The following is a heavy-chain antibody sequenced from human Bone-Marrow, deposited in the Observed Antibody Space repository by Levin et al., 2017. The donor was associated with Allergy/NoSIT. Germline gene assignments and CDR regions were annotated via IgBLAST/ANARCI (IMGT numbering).Heavy chain of an antibody. CDR3: AKDPGGITMVRGNY. J-gene: IGHJ4*02. CDR2: ISYDGSNK. V-gene: IGHV3-30*18. D-gene: IGHD3-10*01. CDR1: GFTFSSYG. Sequence: PGGSLRLSCAASGFTFSSYGMHWVRQAPGKGLEWVAVISYDGSNKYYADSVKGRFTISRDNSKNTLYLQMNSLRAEDTAVYYCAKDPGGITMVRGNYWGQGTLVTVSS.